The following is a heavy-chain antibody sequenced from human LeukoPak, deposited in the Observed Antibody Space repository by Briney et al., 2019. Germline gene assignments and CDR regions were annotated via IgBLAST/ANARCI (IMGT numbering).Heavy chain of an antibody. D-gene: IGHD2-8*01. V-gene: IGHV4-34*01. CDR3: ARGGSSCTNGVCYTVEGVFYPRYFDY. CDR2: INHSGST. J-gene: IGHJ4*02. Sequence: SETLSLTCAVYGGSFSGYYWSWIRQPPGKGLEWIGEINHSGSTNYNPSLKSRVTISVDTSKNQFSLNLNSVTAADTAVYYCARGGSSCTNGVCYTVEGVFYPRYFDYWGQGTLVTVSS. CDR1: GGSFSGYY.